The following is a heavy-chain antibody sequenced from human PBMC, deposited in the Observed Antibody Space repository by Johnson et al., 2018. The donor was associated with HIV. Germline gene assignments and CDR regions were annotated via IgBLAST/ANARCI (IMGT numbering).Heavy chain of an antibody. CDR1: GFTFSRYW. J-gene: IGHJ3*02. V-gene: IGHV3-7*01. Sequence: VPLVESGGGLVQPGGSLRLSSAASGFTFSRYWMSWVRQAPGKGLEWVANIKQDGSEKYYVDSVKGRFTISRDNAKNSLYLQMNSLRAEDTALYYWARGGSMWGRLVLGEKGGAFDIWGQGTMVTVSS. CDR2: IKQDGSEK. D-gene: IGHD3-16*01. CDR3: ARGGSMWGRLVLGEKGGAFDI.